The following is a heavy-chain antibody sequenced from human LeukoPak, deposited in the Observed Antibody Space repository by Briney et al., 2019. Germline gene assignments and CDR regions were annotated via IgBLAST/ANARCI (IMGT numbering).Heavy chain of an antibody. Sequence: RAGGSLRLSCAASAFTFSSYWMSWVRQAPGKGLEWVATIKQDGGEKYYVDSVKGRFTISRDNAKNSLYLQMNSLRAEDTAVYYCARGFYYFDYWGQGTLVTVSS. J-gene: IGHJ4*02. CDR1: AFTFSSYW. CDR3: ARGFYYFDY. CDR2: IKQDGGEK. V-gene: IGHV3-7*01.